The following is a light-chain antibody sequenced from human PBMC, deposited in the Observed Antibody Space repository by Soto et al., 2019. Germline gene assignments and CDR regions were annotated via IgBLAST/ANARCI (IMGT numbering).Light chain of an antibody. CDR2: DVS. CDR1: ASDVGGYSY. J-gene: IGLJ6*01. CDR3: CSYAGSYTFV. V-gene: IGLV2-11*01. Sequence: QSALTQPRSVSGSPGQSVTISCTGTASDVGGYSYVSWYQQPPGKVPKLIIYDVSKSPSGLPDRFAGSKCGNTAPLTSSGLQDDEEGYYCCCSYAGSYTFVFGTGTQLTVL.